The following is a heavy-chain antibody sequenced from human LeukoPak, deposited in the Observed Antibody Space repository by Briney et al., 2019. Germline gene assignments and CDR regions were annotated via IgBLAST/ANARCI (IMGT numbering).Heavy chain of an antibody. CDR2: ITQDGSEK. CDR1: GFTFSSYW. CDR3: ARSNCRGDSCYSLPYDFDH. Sequence: GRSLRLSCAASGFTFSSYWMSWVRQAPGKGLEWVADITQDGSEKYYVDSVKGRFPVSRDVAQHSLYLHMNSQSAEDRAVLYCARSNCRGDSCYSLPYDFDHGGRGALVTVSS. D-gene: IGHD2-15*01. J-gene: IGHJ4*02. V-gene: IGHV3-7*01.